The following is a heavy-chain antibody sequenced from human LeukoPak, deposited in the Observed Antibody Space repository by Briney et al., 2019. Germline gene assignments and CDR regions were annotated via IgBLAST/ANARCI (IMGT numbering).Heavy chain of an antibody. D-gene: IGHD2-2*01. J-gene: IGHJ6*03. CDR3: AREGAAPMYYYYMDV. CDR1: GFTFSSYA. V-gene: IGHV3-23*01. CDR2: ISGSGGST. Sequence: GGSLRLSCAASGFTFSSYAMSWVRQAPGKGLEWVSAISGSGGSTYYADSVKGRITISRDNSKNTLYLQMNSLRAEDTAVYYCAREGAAPMYYYYMDVWGKGTTVTVSS.